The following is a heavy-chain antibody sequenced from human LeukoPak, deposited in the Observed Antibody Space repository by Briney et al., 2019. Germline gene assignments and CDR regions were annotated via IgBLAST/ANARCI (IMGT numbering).Heavy chain of an antibody. V-gene: IGHV3-21*01. Sequence: GGSLRLSCAASGFTFSSYSMNWVRQAPGKGLEWVSSISSSSSYIYYADSVKGRFTISRDNAKNSLYLQMNSLRAEDTAVYYCARLRWSSGAFDIWGQGTMVTVSS. CDR3: ARLRWSSGAFDI. D-gene: IGHD4-23*01. CDR1: GFTFSSYS. J-gene: IGHJ3*02. CDR2: ISSSSSYI.